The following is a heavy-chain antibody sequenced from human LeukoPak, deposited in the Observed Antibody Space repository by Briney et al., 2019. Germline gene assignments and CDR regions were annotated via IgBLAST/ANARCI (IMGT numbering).Heavy chain of an antibody. V-gene: IGHV1-69*06. J-gene: IGHJ5*02. CDR3: ARLAAAGTCWFDP. CDR2: IIPIFGTA. CDR1: GGTFSSYA. Sequence: ASVKVSCKASGGTFSSYAISWVRQAPGQGLEWMGGIIPIFGTANYAQKFQGRVTITADKSTSTAYMELSSLRSEDTAVYYCARLAAAGTCWFDPWGQGTLVTVSS. D-gene: IGHD6-13*01.